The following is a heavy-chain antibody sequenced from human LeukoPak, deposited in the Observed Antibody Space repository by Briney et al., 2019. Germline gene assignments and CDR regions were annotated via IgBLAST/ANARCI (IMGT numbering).Heavy chain of an antibody. D-gene: IGHD6-13*01. V-gene: IGHV4-34*01. CDR2: INHSGST. J-gene: IGHJ5*02. CDR1: GGSFSGYY. Sequence: SETLSLTCAVYGGSFSGYYWSWIRQPPGKGLEWIGEINHSGSTNYNPSLKSRVTISVDTSKNQFSLKLSSVTAADTAVYYCARGGRYSSSWYSRPFNWFDPWGQGTLVTVSS. CDR3: ARGGRYSSSWYSRPFNWFDP.